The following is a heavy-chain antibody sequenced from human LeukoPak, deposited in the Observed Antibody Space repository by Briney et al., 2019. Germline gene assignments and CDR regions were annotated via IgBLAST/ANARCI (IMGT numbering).Heavy chain of an antibody. Sequence: GGSLRLSCAASGFTFSDYYMSWIRQAPGKGLEWVSYISSSGGTIYYADSVKGRLTISRDNAKNSLYLQMNSLRVEDTAVYYCARAQTMVAYPFYYWGQGTLVTVSS. J-gene: IGHJ4*02. V-gene: IGHV3-11*01. CDR3: ARAQTMVAYPFYY. CDR2: ISSSGGTI. D-gene: IGHD4/OR15-4a*01. CDR1: GFTFSDYY.